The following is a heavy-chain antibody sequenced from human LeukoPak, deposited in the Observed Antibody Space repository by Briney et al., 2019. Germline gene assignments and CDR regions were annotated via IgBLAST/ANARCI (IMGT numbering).Heavy chain of an antibody. J-gene: IGHJ3*02. CDR1: GYTFTSYD. CDR2: MNPNSGNT. V-gene: IGHV1-8*03. CDR3: ARVTPFFVDAFDI. D-gene: IGHD3-3*01. Sequence: GASVKVSCKASGYTFTSYDINWVRQATGQGLEWMGWMNPNSGNTGYAQKFQGRVTITRNTSISTAYMELSRLRSDDTAVYYCARVTPFFVDAFDIWGQGTMVTVSS.